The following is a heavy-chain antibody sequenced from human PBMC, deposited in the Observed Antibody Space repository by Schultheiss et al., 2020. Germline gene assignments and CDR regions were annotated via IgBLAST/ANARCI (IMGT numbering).Heavy chain of an antibody. Sequence: SETLSLTCAVSGGSISSGGYYWSWIRQPAGKGLEWIGRIYTSGITNYNPSLKSRVTKSVDTSKNQFSLNLSSATAADTAGYYCARDRGLYGARDAFDSWGQGTMVTVSS. D-gene: IGHD4-17*01. CDR2: IYTSGIT. J-gene: IGHJ3*02. V-gene: IGHV4-61*02. CDR1: GGSISSGGYY. CDR3: ARDRGLYGARDAFDS.